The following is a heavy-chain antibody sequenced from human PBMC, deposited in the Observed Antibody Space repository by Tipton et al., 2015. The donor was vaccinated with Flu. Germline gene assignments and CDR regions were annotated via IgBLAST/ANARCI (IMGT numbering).Heavy chain of an antibody. D-gene: IGHD1-26*01. V-gene: IGHV4-59*01. J-gene: IGHJ1*01. CDR3: ARYGTYDGSRYFQH. Sequence: TLSLTCTVSGGSISSYYWSWIRQPPGKGLEWIGHIYSSGSTNYNPSLTSRVTMAVATSKNQFSLKLSSVTAADTAVYYCARYGTYDGSRYFQHWGQGTLVTVSS. CDR2: IYSSGST. CDR1: GGSISSYY.